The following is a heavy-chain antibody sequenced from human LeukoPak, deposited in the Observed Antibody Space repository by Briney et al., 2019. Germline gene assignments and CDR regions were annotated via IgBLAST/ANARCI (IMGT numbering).Heavy chain of an antibody. CDR3: ARRLRPARFDY. J-gene: IGHJ4*02. CDR2: INHSGST. CDR1: DGSFSGYY. D-gene: IGHD4-17*01. Sequence: SETLSLTCAVYDGSFSGYYWSWIRQPPGKGLEWIGEINHSGSTNYNPSLKSRVTISVDTSKNQFSLKLSSVTAADTAVYYCARRLRPARFDYWGQGTLVTVSS. V-gene: IGHV4-34*01.